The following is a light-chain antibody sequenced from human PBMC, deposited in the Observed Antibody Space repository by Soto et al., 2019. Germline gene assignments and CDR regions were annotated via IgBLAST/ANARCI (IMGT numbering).Light chain of an antibody. CDR1: QSVSSSY. Sequence: EILMTQSQATLSLSPGERATLSCRASQSVSSSYLAWSQQKPGQAPRLLIYGASSRATGIPDRFSGSGSGTDFTLTISRLEPEDFAVYFCHQYGSSPWTFGQGTKVEV. CDR2: GAS. J-gene: IGKJ1*01. CDR3: HQYGSSPWT. V-gene: IGKV3-20*01.